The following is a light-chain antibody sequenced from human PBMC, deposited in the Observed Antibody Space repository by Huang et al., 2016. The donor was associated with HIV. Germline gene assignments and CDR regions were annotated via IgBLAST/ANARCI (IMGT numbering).Light chain of an antibody. CDR1: QSLLESKGNNY. V-gene: IGKV2-28*01. Sequence: DIVMTQSPLSLPVTPGEPASISCRSSQSLLESKGNNYFDWYLQKPGQSPQLLMYMGFYRASGVPDRFSVGVSGTNFTLKISKVEAEDVGIYYCMQALQTPYTFGQGTRLEIK. CDR2: MGF. CDR3: MQALQTPYT. J-gene: IGKJ2*01.